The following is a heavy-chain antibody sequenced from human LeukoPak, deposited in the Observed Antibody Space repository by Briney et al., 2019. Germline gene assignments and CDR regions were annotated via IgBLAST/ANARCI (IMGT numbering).Heavy chain of an antibody. V-gene: IGHV4-34*01. D-gene: IGHD3-10*01. Sequence: SETLSLTCAVYGGSFSGYYWSWIRQPPGRGLECIGEINHSGSTNYNPSLKSRVTISVDTSKNQFSLKLSSVTAADTAVYYCARGVTMVRGVTNYYMDVWGKGTTVTVSS. J-gene: IGHJ6*03. CDR2: INHSGST. CDR3: ARGVTMVRGVTNYYMDV. CDR1: GGSFSGYY.